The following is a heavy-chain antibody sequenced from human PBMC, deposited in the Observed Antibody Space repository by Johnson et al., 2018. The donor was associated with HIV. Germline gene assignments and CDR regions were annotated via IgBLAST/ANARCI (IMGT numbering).Heavy chain of an antibody. CDR3: AREGPSERAGFDI. CDR2: IFSVGDV. Sequence: EVQLVESGGGLVQPGGSLRLSCAASGITVGTNYMSWVRQAPGKGLEWVSVIFSVGDVYYADSVKGRFTISRDNAKNTLYLQMNSLRADDTAVYYCAREGPSERAGFDIWGQGTMVTVSS. V-gene: IGHV3-66*01. CDR1: GITVGTNY. J-gene: IGHJ3*02.